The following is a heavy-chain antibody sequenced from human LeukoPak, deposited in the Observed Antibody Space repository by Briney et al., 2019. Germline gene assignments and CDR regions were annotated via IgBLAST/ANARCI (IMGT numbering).Heavy chain of an antibody. Sequence: GGSLRLSCAASGFTFSSYGMHWVRQAPGKGLEWVAVISYDGSNKYYADSVKGRFTISRDNSKNTLYLQMNSLRAEDTAVYYCAKSVKYSSSWYPLSPWGQGTLVTVSS. CDR1: GFTFSSYG. J-gene: IGHJ5*02. CDR3: AKSVKYSSSWYPLSP. CDR2: ISYDGSNK. D-gene: IGHD6-13*01. V-gene: IGHV3-30*18.